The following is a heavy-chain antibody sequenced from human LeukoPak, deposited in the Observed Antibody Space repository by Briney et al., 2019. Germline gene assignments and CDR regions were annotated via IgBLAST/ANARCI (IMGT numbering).Heavy chain of an antibody. CDR3: ARLRSSTSWDAFDI. CDR1: GFTFSSYW. D-gene: IGHD2-2*01. V-gene: IGHV3-74*01. CDR2: INTDGSST. Sequence: GGSLRLSCAASGFTFSSYWMHWVRQAPGKGLVWVSRINTDGSSTSYADSVKGRFTISRDNAKNTLYLQMNSLRAEDTAVYYCARLRSSTSWDAFDIWGQGTMVTVSS. J-gene: IGHJ3*02.